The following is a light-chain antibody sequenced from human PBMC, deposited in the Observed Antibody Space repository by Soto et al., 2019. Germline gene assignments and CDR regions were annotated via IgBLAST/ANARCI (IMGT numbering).Light chain of an antibody. CDR3: QQYKDYPVT. V-gene: IGKV1-5*03. CDR2: RAY. J-gene: IGKJ1*01. Sequence: DMQMTQSPSTLAASVGDRITITCRASQSISAWLAWYQRKPGKVPKLLIYRAYTLESGVPSRFSGSESGTEFTLTISSLQPDDFATYYCQQYKDYPVTFGQGTKVDIK. CDR1: QSISAW.